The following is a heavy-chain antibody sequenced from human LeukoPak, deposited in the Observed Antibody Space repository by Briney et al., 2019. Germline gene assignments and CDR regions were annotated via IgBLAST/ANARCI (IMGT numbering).Heavy chain of an antibody. Sequence: VKVSCKASVYTFTDYYMHWVQQAPGKGLEWMGLVDPEDGETIYAEKFQGRVTITADTSTDTAYMELSSLRSEDTAVYYCATDIKKNKYYDSSGYAWNYWGQGTLVTVSS. CDR3: ATDIKKNKYYDSSGYAWNY. D-gene: IGHD3-22*01. J-gene: IGHJ4*02. CDR2: VDPEDGET. CDR1: VYTFTDYY. V-gene: IGHV1-69-2*01.